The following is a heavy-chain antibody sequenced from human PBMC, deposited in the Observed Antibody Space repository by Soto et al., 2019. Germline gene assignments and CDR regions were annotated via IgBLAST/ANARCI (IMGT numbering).Heavy chain of an antibody. Sequence: ASVKVSCKASGYTFTSYAMHWVRQAPGQRLEWMGWINAGNGNTKYSQKFQGRVTITRDTSASTAYMELSSLRSEDTAVYYCARSREYSGYDSINYGMDVWGQGTTVTVSS. CDR2: INAGNGNT. CDR3: ARSREYSGYDSINYGMDV. D-gene: IGHD5-12*01. J-gene: IGHJ6*02. CDR1: GYTFTSYA. V-gene: IGHV1-3*01.